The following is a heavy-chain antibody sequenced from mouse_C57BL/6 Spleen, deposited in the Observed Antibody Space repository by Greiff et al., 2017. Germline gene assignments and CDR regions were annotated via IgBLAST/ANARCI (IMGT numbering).Heavy chain of an antibody. CDR2: IYPGDGDT. CDR1: GYAFSSYW. Sequence: VHLVESGAELVKPGASVKISCKASGYAFSSYWMNWVKQRPGKGLEWIGQIYPGDGDTNYNGKFKGKATLTADKSSSTAYMQLSSLTSEDSAVYFCARGVLGWYFDVWGTGTTVTVSS. D-gene: IGHD4-1*01. CDR3: ARGVLGWYFDV. J-gene: IGHJ1*03. V-gene: IGHV1-80*01.